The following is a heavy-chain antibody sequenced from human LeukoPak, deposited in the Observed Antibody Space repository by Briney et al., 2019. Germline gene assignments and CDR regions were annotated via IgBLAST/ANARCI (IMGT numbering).Heavy chain of an antibody. CDR1: GGSISSGGYY. CDR2: IYYSGST. Sequence: PSETLSLTCTVSGGSISSGGYYWSWIRQHPGKGLERIGYIYYSGSTYYSPSLKSRVTISVDTSKNQFSLKLSSVTAADTAVYYCARDLTTVTTDWGQGTLVTVSS. CDR3: ARDLTTVTTD. D-gene: IGHD4-17*01. J-gene: IGHJ4*02. V-gene: IGHV4-31*03.